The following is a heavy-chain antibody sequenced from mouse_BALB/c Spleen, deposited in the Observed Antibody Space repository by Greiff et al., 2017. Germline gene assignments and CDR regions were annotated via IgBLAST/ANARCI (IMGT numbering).Heavy chain of an antibody. CDR3: ARESDGYYAMDY. V-gene: IGHV5-6-5*01. CDR1: GFTFSSYA. Sequence: EVQLVESGGGLVKPGGSLKLSCAASGFTFSSYAMSWVRQTPEKRLEWVASISSGGSTYYPDSVKGRFTISRDNARNILYLQMSSLRSEDTAMYYCARESDGYYAMDYWGQGTSVTDSS. CDR2: ISSGGST. J-gene: IGHJ4*01.